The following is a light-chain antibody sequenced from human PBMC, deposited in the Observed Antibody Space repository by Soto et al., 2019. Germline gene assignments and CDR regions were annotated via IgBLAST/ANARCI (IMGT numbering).Light chain of an antibody. CDR2: KAS. J-gene: IGKJ2*01. Sequence: DIEMTQSPSTLSASVGDRVTITCRASQSISNWLAWYQQKPGKAPKLLIYKASNLESGVPARFSGSGFGTDFTLTISSLQPDDFATYYCQHYSTYPYTFGQGSKLEIK. CDR3: QHYSTYPYT. V-gene: IGKV1-5*03. CDR1: QSISNW.